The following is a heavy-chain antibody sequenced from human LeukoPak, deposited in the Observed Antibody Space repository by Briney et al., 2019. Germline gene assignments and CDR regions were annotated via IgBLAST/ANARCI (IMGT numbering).Heavy chain of an antibody. CDR3: ATISAQTFDI. Sequence: PGGSLRLSCVGSGFTFSSYWVNWVRQSPGKGLEWVANIKPDGSDKYYVDSARGRFTVSRDNAKKSAFLQMNSLRAEDTAIYYCATISAQTFDIWGQGTLVSVSS. J-gene: IGHJ3*02. CDR2: IKPDGSDK. V-gene: IGHV3-7*01. CDR1: GFTFSSYW. D-gene: IGHD5-24*01.